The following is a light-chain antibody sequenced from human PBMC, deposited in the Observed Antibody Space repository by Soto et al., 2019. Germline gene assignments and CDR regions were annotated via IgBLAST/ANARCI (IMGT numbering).Light chain of an antibody. CDR2: GAS. J-gene: IGKJ1*01. V-gene: IGKV3-20*01. Sequence: EIVLTQSPGTLSLSPGERATLSCRASQSVGNNYLGWYQQRPGQAPRLLIYGASTRATGIPERFSGSVSGTDFTFSFSRSETEGFPVYYCEQYGRSLWSFGQGTNVESK. CDR3: EQYGRSLWS. CDR1: QSVGNNY.